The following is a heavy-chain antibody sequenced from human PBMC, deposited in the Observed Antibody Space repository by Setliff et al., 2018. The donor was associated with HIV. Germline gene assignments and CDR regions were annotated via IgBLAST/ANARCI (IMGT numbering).Heavy chain of an antibody. CDR3: ARGGDDSGPGTWTFDY. J-gene: IGHJ4*02. D-gene: IGHD3-10*01. CDR1: GYTFSDYY. CDR2: INGNSGAT. V-gene: IGHV1-2*02. Sequence: ASVKVSCKASGYTFSDYYLHWVRQAPGQGLEWMGWINGNSGATNCAQKFQGRVTMTRDTSTYTAYMELTRLRSDDTAVYSCARGGDDSGPGTWTFDYWGQGALVTVSS.